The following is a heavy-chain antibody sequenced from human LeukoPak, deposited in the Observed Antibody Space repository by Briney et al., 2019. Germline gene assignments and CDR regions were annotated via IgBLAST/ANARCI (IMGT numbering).Heavy chain of an antibody. CDR2: ISSSSSYI. CDR3: ARVSNYDFWSGYSPHYYYYYMDV. J-gene: IGHJ6*03. V-gene: IGHV3-21*01. CDR1: GFTFSSYA. D-gene: IGHD3-3*01. Sequence: GGSLRLSCAASGFTFSSYAMSWVRQAPGKGLEWVSSISSSSSYIYYADSVKGRFTISRDNAKNSLYLQMNSLRAEDTAVYYCARVSNYDFWSGYSPHYYYYYMDVWGKGTTVTVSS.